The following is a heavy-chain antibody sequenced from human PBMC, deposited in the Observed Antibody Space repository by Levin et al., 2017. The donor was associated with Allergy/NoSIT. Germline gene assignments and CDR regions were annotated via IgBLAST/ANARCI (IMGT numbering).Heavy chain of an antibody. CDR3: ARDLTTMRGGMDV. V-gene: IGHV3-48*04. J-gene: IGHJ6*02. CDR1: GFRFSSSG. Sequence: PGGSLRLSCAASGFRFSSSGMNWVRQAPGQGLEWVSYIRPSSEIIHYADSVKGRFTISRDNAKNSLYLQMNSLRVEDTAIYYCARDLTTMRGGMDVWGQGTTVTVSS. D-gene: IGHD1-1*01. CDR2: IRPSSEII.